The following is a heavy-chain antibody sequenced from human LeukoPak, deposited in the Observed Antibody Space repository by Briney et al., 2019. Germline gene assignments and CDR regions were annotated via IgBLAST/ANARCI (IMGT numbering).Heavy chain of an antibody. CDR3: ARAYSSSRIDY. V-gene: IGHV5-10-1*01. J-gene: IGHJ4*02. CDR2: IEPSDSYT. D-gene: IGHD6-6*01. Sequence: GESLKISCQGSGYSFNNHRINWVRQMPGKGLEWMGKIEPSDSYTNYSPSFQGHVTISADKSISTAYLQWSSLKASDTAMYYCARAYSSSRIDYWGQGTVVTVSS. CDR1: GYSFNNHR.